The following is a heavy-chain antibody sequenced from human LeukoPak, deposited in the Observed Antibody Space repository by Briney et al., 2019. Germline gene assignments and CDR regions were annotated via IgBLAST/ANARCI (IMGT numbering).Heavy chain of an antibody. CDR2: ISSSSSYI. D-gene: IGHD2-8*01. Sequence: GGSLRLSSAASRFTFSSYSMNWVRQAPGKGLEWVSSISSSSSYIYYADSVKGRFSISRDNSKNSLYLQMNSLRAEDTAVYYCARALIGYYFDYWGQGTLVTVSS. CDR3: ARALIGYYFDY. CDR1: RFTFSSYS. V-gene: IGHV3-21*06. J-gene: IGHJ4*02.